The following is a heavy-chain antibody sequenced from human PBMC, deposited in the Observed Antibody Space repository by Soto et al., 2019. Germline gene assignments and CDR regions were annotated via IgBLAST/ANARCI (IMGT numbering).Heavy chain of an antibody. D-gene: IGHD3-10*01. CDR3: ARVPAWPGFGANWFAP. J-gene: IGHJ5*02. V-gene: IGHV4-31*03. Sequence: QVQLQESGPGLVKPSQTLSLTCTVSGGSISSGGYYWSWIRQHPGKGLEWIGYIYYSGSTYYNPSLKSGVTRPVDPSKNQFSLTLSSVTAADTAVYYCARVPAWPGFGANWFAPWGQGTLGTVSS. CDR1: GGSISSGGYY. CDR2: IYYSGST.